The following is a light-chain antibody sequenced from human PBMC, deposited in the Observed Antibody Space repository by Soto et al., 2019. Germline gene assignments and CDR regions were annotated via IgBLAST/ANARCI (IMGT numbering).Light chain of an antibody. CDR1: QRLLHITGETF. V-gene: IGKV2-29*03. CDR3: MQGTQLPPT. Sequence: DILMTQSPRALSFTPGQPSSISCRSSQRLLHITGETFLFWYLQKPGQSPQLLIYEVSTRVSGVPDRFSGSGSGTDFTLEISRVETDDVGIYYCMQGTQLPPTFGQGTRLEI. CDR2: EVS. J-gene: IGKJ5*01.